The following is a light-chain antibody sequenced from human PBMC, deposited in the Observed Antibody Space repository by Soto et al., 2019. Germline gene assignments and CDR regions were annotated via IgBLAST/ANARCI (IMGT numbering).Light chain of an antibody. V-gene: IGKV3-20*01. CDR2: GTS. J-gene: IGKJ1*01. CDR3: QQYVSWT. CDR1: QTISSNY. Sequence: EIVLTQSPGTLSVSPGERATLSCRASQTISSNYLAWYQQKPGQAPSLLIYGTSSRATGIPNRFSGSGSGTSFTFTTRRLEPEDSAIYYCQQYVSWTFGQGNKVEIK.